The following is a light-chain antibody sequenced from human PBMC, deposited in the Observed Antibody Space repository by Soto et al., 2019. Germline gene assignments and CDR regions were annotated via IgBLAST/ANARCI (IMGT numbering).Light chain of an antibody. J-gene: IGKJ5*01. V-gene: IGKV3D-20*02. CDR3: HQRSNWPPIP. CDR2: GAS. Sequence: EMVCSESPGTLSLSPGEVATLSFSSIQSVSSSYLAWYQQKPGQAPRLLIYGASSRATGIPARFSGSGSGTDFTLTISSLEPEDFAVYYCHQRSNWPPIPFGQGTLLEIK. CDR1: QSVSSSY.